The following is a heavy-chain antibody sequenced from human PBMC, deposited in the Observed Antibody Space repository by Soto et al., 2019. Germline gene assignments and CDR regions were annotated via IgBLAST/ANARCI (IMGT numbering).Heavy chain of an antibody. CDR1: GFTFRSFT. Sequence: KSGRSLRVSCADSGFTFRSFTMNWVRQAPGKGLEWVSTISSNSAYIYYTDALRGRFTISRDNAKNSLHLQMNSLRAEDTAVYYCTRDASRDSSARGWFDPWGPGTLVTVSS. D-gene: IGHD6-13*01. CDR2: ISSNSAYI. CDR3: TRDASRDSSARGWFDP. V-gene: IGHV3-21*01. J-gene: IGHJ5*02.